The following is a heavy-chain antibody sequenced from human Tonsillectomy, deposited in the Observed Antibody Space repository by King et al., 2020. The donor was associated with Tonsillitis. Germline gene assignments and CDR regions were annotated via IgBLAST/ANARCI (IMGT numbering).Heavy chain of an antibody. D-gene: IGHD2-15*01. CDR1: GFNFRSYW. CDR3: ARDFWTGDVVVVAAMDV. Sequence: DVQLVESGGDLVQPGGSLRLSCAASGFNFRSYWMSWVRQAPGKGLEGVANIKQDGSEKNYGDSVKGRFTISRDNARNSLYLQMNSLRAEDTAVYDCARDFWTGDVVVVAAMDVWGKGTTVTVSS. V-gene: IGHV3-7*01. CDR2: IKQDGSEK. J-gene: IGHJ6*04.